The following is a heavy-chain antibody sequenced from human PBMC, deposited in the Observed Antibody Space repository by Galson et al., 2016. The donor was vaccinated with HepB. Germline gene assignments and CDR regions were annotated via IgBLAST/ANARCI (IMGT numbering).Heavy chain of an antibody. CDR3: AHAFFSILTGPFDS. V-gene: IGHV2-5*01. J-gene: IGHJ4*02. CDR2: IYWYDDR. CDR1: GFSLNTQEEC. D-gene: IGHD3-9*01. Sequence: PALVKPTQTLTLTCAFSGFSLNTQEECVGWVRQSPGKALEWLALIYWYDDRRYSPSLRDRLTISKDTSKNHVVLTMTNMDPADTGTYYCAHAFFSILTGPFDSWGQGTLVAVSS.